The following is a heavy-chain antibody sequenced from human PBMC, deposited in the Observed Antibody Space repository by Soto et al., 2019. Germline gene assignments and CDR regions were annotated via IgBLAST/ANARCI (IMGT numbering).Heavy chain of an antibody. V-gene: IGHV4-59*11. CDR1: GGSLGSHY. J-gene: IGHJ6*02. CDR2: VFYTGRA. Sequence: LSLTCTVSGGSLGSHYWSWIRQPPGKGLEWFGYVFYTGRANYNASLKSRVSISLNTSNYQFSLKLSSVTAADTAVYYCARDGDGRMTTNPYYYNGMDVWGPGTTVTVSS. D-gene: IGHD4-4*01. CDR3: ARDGDGRMTTNPYYYNGMDV.